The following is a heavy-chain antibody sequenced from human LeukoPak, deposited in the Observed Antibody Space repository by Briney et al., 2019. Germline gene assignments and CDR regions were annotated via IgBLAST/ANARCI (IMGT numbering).Heavy chain of an antibody. V-gene: IGHV3-66*01. CDR3: ARDSYYYDSGYFDY. CDR2: IYSGGST. J-gene: IGHJ4*02. D-gene: IGHD3-22*01. Sequence: GGSLRLSCAASGFTVSSNYMSWVRQAPGKGWEWVSVIYSGGSTYYEDSVKGRFTISRDNSKNTLYLQMNSLRAEDTAVYYCARDSYYYDSGYFDYWGQGTLVTVSS. CDR1: GFTVSSNY.